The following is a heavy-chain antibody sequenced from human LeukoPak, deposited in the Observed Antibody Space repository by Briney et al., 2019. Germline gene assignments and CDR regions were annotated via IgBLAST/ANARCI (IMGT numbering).Heavy chain of an antibody. J-gene: IGHJ4*01. CDR3: ARERWDYIIDY. Sequence: LSLTCTVSAYSISGGYYWGWIRQAPGKGLEWVSYISSSSSTIYYADSVQGRFTISRDKAKNLLYLQMNNLRADDTALYYCARERWDYIIDYWGQGTLVTVSS. D-gene: IGHD4-11*01. CDR2: ISSSSSTI. CDR1: AYSISGGYY. V-gene: IGHV3-11*04.